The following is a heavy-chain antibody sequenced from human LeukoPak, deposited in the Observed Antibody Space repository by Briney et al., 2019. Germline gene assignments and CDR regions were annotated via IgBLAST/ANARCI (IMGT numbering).Heavy chain of an antibody. V-gene: IGHV1-2*02. CDR2: INPNSGAT. CDR1: GYTFTGYY. D-gene: IGHD5-24*01. CDR3: ARGEDGYNFGY. Sequence: ASVKVSCKASGYTFTGYYMHWVRQAPGHGLEWMGWINPNSGATNYAQKFQGRVTMTRDTSISTAYMELSRLRSDDTAVYYCARGEDGYNFGYRGQGTLVTVSS. J-gene: IGHJ4*02.